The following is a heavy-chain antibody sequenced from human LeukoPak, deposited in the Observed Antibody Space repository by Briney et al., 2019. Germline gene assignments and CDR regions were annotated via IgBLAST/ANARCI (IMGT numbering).Heavy chain of an antibody. V-gene: IGHV1-2*02. CDR2: INPNSGGT. CDR3: ARGQLSIAVAGSDY. J-gene: IGHJ4*02. D-gene: IGHD6-19*01. CDR1: GYTFTGYY. Sequence: ASVKVSCKASGYTFTGYYMHWVRQAPGQGLEWMGWINPNSGGTNYAQKFQGRVTMTRDTSISTAYMELSRLRSDDTAVYYCARGQLSIAVAGSDYWGQGTLVTVSS.